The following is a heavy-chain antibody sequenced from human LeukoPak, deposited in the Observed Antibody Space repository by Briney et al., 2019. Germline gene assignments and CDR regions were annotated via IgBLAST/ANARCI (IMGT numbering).Heavy chain of an antibody. Sequence: GESLKISCKGSGYSFTTYWIGWVRQMPGKGLEWMGIIYPADSDTRYSPSFQGQVTISADKSITTAYLQWSSLKASDTAMYYCARKRDSSSWVDYWGQGTQVTVSS. V-gene: IGHV5-51*01. CDR1: GYSFTTYW. CDR2: IYPADSDT. D-gene: IGHD6-13*01. J-gene: IGHJ4*02. CDR3: ARKRDSSSWVDY.